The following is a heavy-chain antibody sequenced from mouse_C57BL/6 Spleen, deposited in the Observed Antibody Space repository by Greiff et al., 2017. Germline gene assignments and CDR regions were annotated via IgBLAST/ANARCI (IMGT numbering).Heavy chain of an antibody. Sequence: VQLQQSGPELARPGASVKLSCKASGYSFTSYGISWVKQRTGQGLEWIGEIYPRSGNTYYNEKFKGKATLTTDKSSSTAYMELRSLTSEDSAVYFCAGDDYDYFNYWGQGTTLTVSS. V-gene: IGHV1-81*01. D-gene: IGHD2-4*01. J-gene: IGHJ2*01. CDR3: AGDDYDYFNY. CDR1: GYSFTSYG. CDR2: IYPRSGNT.